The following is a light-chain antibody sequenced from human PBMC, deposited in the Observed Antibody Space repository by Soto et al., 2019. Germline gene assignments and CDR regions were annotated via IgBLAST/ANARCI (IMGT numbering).Light chain of an antibody. J-gene: IGKJ5*01. CDR3: QQRSNWPPIT. V-gene: IGKV3-11*01. CDR2: DAS. Sequence: EVVLTQSPVTLSLSPGERATLSCRASQSFRGLLAWYQQKPGQAPRLLIYDASNRATGIPARFSGSGSETDFTLTISSLEPEDFAVYYCQQRSNWPPITFGQGTRLEIK. CDR1: QSFRGL.